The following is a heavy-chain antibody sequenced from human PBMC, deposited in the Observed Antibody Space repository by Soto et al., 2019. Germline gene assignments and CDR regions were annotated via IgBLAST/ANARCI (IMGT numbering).Heavy chain of an antibody. J-gene: IGHJ4*02. D-gene: IGHD3-22*01. CDR2: INPSGGST. Sequence: GASVKVSCKASEYTFTSYYMHWVRQAPGQGLEWMGIINPSGGSTSYAQKFQGRVTMTRDTSTSTVYMELSSLRSEDTAVYYCARGVQEITDSSGLPVNYWGQGTLVTVSS. V-gene: IGHV1-46*01. CDR1: EYTFTSYY. CDR3: ARGVQEITDSSGLPVNY.